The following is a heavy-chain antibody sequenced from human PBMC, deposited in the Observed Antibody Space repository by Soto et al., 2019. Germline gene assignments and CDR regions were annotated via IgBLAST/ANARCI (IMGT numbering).Heavy chain of an antibody. CDR3: AKVSTAYSSAYGFDA. CDR2: VSGGGGSK. J-gene: IGHJ4*02. CDR1: GFTFSSYA. Sequence: EVQLLESGGGLVQPGGSLRLSCAASGFTFSSYAMSWVRQAPGKGLEWVATVSGGGGSKYSADSVNGRFTISRDNSKNTLYLQRTSLRAEDTGVYYCAKVSTAYSSAYGFDAWGQGTLVTVSS. V-gene: IGHV3-23*01. D-gene: IGHD6-6*01.